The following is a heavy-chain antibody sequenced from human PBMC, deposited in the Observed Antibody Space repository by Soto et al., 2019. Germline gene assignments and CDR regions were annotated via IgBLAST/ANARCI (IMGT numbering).Heavy chain of an antibody. V-gene: IGHV1-69*13. CDR2: IIPIFGTA. CDR3: ARHVVPAAIDESALDY. CDR1: GGTFSSYA. J-gene: IGHJ4*02. Sequence: GASVKVSCKASGGTFSSYAISWVRQAPGQGLEWMGGIIPIFGTANYAQKFQGRVTITADESTSTAYMELSSLRSEDTAVYYCARHVVPAAIDESALDYWGQGTLVTVSS. D-gene: IGHD2-2*01.